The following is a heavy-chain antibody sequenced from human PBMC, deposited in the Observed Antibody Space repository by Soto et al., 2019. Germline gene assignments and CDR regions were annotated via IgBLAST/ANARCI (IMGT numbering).Heavy chain of an antibody. D-gene: IGHD3-10*01. CDR1: GYSFTSYW. V-gene: IGHV5-10-1*01. J-gene: IGHJ6*04. CDR3: AHSMVPALHYGMGV. CDR2: LAPSDSYT. Sequence: PGQSLTISCQGSGYSFTSYWISWVRQLPGKGLEWMGSLAPSDSYTTYSPSFQGHVTISADKSISTAYLQWSSLKASDTAMDHCAHSMVPALHYGMGVWGEWATVTLCS.